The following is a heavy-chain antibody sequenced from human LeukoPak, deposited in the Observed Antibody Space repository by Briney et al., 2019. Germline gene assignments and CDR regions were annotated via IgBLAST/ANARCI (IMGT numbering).Heavy chain of an antibody. Sequence: GESLKISCKGSGYRFTNYWIGWVRQMPGKGLEWMGIIYPGDSDTRYSPSFQGQVTISADKSISTAYLQWSSLKASDSSMYYCARRPSQQYNTGWYPDYWGQGTLVTVSS. J-gene: IGHJ4*02. V-gene: IGHV5-51*01. CDR2: IYPGDSDT. CDR3: ARRPSQQYNTGWYPDY. CDR1: GYRFTNYW. D-gene: IGHD6-19*01.